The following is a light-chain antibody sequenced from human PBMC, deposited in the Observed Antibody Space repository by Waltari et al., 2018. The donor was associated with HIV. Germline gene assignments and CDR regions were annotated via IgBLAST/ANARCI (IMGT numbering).Light chain of an antibody. CDR3: QVWDSGSEPPVV. CDR1: NIRTKS. J-gene: IGLJ2*01. Sequence: YVLTQPPSVSVAPGQTARITCGGNNIRTKSVHWYQQKPGQAPVLVVYDDVDRPSGIPERFSGSNSGNPATLTISRVDAGDEADDYCQVWDSGSEPPVVFGGGTKLTVL. CDR2: DDV. V-gene: IGLV3-21*02.